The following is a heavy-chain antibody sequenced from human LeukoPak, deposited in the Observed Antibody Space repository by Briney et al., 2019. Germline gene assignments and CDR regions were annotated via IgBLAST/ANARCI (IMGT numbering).Heavy chain of an antibody. Sequence: SETLSLTCTVSGGSVSSGGYYWSWIRQPPGKGLEWIGYIYYSGSTTYNPSLKSRVTISVDTSKNQFSLKLSSVTAADTAVYYCARGSRGYSYGWGQGTLVTVSS. CDR1: GGSVSSGGYY. J-gene: IGHJ4*02. V-gene: IGHV4-61*08. D-gene: IGHD5-18*01. CDR2: IYYSGST. CDR3: ARGSRGYSYG.